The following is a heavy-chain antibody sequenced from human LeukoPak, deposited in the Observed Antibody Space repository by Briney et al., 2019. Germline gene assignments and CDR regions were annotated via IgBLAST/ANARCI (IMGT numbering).Heavy chain of an antibody. D-gene: IGHD2-2*01. CDR1: GFTFSRDG. CDR2: ICDEGSKK. Sequence: GGSLRLSCAASGFTFSRDGMKWVSQAPGRGGEGGGVICDEGSKKYYADSLKCRFTISSDNSKTPLYLQMNSLRAEDTAVYYCARDPGEYCSSTSCPPGYYMDFWGKGPTVTVSS. J-gene: IGHJ6*03. V-gene: IGHV3-33*07. CDR3: ARDPGEYCSSTSCPPGYYMDF.